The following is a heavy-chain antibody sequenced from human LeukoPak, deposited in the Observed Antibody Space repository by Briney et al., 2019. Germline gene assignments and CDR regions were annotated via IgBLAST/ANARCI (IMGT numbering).Heavy chain of an antibody. CDR3: ARQVSREGHFDY. D-gene: IGHD1-26*01. J-gene: IGHJ4*02. CDR2: IKEDTSQK. V-gene: IGHV3-7*01. Sequence: GGSLRLSCAASGFTFSSYAMSWVRQGPGKGLEWVAHIKEDTSQKYYVGSVEGRFTISRDNARNSLYLQMNSLRGEDTAVYFCARQVSREGHFDYWGQGALVTVSS. CDR1: GFTFSSYA.